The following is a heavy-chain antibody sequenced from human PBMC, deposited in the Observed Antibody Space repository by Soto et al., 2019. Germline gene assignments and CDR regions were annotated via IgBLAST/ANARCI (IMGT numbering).Heavy chain of an antibody. Sequence: GGSLRLSCAASGFTFSSYSMNWVRQAPRKGLEWVSSISSSSSYIYYADSVKGRFTISRDNAKNSLYLQMNSLRAEDTAVYYCARDQDSSSWRDAFDIWGQGTMVTVSS. CDR3: ARDQDSSSWRDAFDI. V-gene: IGHV3-21*01. CDR1: GFTFSSYS. D-gene: IGHD6-13*01. J-gene: IGHJ3*02. CDR2: ISSSSSYI.